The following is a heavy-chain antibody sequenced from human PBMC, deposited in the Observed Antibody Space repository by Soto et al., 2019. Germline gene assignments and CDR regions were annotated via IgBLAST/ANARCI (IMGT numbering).Heavy chain of an antibody. CDR2: LSGGGDNV. J-gene: IGHJ4*02. D-gene: IGHD1-1*01. CDR3: ARGSRWTPFDY. Sequence: PGGSLRLSCAASGFTFYNYAMSWVRQAPGKGLEYVASLSGGGDNVFYSDSVKGRFTISRDNSKDTVHLQMDSLRAEDTALYYCARGSRWTPFDYWGQGALVTVSS. V-gene: IGHV3-23*01. CDR1: GFTFYNYA.